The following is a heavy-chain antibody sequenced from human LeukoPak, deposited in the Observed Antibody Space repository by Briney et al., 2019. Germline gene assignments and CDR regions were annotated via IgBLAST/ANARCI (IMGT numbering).Heavy chain of an antibody. V-gene: IGHV3-30*02. Sequence: GGSLRLSCAASGFTFSSYGMHWVRQAPGKGLEWVAFIRYDGSNKYYADSVKGRFTISRDNSKNTVHLQMNGLRAEDTAVYYCARDPYNGYYDGSGSSKFDYWGQGTLVTVSS. CDR1: GFTFSSYG. D-gene: IGHD3-10*01. CDR2: IRYDGSNK. J-gene: IGHJ4*02. CDR3: ARDPYNGYYDGSGSSKFDY.